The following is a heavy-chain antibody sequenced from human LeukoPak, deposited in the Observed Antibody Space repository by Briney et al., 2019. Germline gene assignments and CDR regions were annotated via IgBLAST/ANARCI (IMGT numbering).Heavy chain of an antibody. Sequence: GGTLRLSCAASGFTFSSYAMSWVRQAPGKGLEWVSTISGSGGSPYYADSVKGRFTISRDNSKNTLYMQMESLRDEDTAIYYCARDTLEYSNSPDALDIWGQGTMVTVSS. D-gene: IGHD4-23*01. V-gene: IGHV3-23*01. CDR3: ARDTLEYSNSPDALDI. CDR2: ISGSGGSP. CDR1: GFTFSSYA. J-gene: IGHJ3*02.